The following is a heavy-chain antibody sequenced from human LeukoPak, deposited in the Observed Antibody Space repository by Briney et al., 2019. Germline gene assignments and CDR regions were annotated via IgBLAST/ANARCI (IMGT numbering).Heavy chain of an antibody. CDR2: IIPIFGTA. CDR3: ARCSGSYYCNF. Sequence: ASVKVSCKASEGTFDSYAISWVRQAPGQGLEWMGGIIPIFGTANYAQKFQGRVTITADKSTSTAYMELSSLRSEDTAVYYCARCSGSYYCNFWGQGTLVTVSS. J-gene: IGHJ4*02. CDR1: EGTFDSYA. D-gene: IGHD1-26*01. V-gene: IGHV1-69*06.